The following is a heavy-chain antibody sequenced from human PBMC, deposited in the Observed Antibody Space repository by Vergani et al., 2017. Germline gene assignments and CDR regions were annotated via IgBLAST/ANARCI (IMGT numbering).Heavy chain of an antibody. V-gene: IGHV3-15*01. CDR1: GFTFSNAW. CDR3: TTDLGDCSSTSCPIHYMDV. J-gene: IGHJ6*03. D-gene: IGHD2-2*01. Sequence: EVQLVESGGGLVKPGGSLRLSCAASGFTFSNAWMSWVRQAPGKGLEWVGRIKSKTDGGTTDYAAPVKGRCTISRDDSKNTLYLQMNSLKTEDTAVYYCTTDLGDCSSTSCPIHYMDVWGKGTTVTVSS. CDR2: IKSKTDGGTT.